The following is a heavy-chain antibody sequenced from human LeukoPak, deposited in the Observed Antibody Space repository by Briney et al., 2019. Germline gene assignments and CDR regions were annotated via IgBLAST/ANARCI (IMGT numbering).Heavy chain of an antibody. J-gene: IGHJ4*02. CDR2: IYWNDDK. CDR3: AHRSQVLVGATALYFFDY. Sequence: KESGPTLVKPTQTLPLTCTFSGFSLSTSGVGVGWIRQPPGKALEWLAPIYWNDDKRYSPSLKSRLTITKDTSKNQVVLTMTNMDPVDTATYYCAHRSQVLVGATALYFFDYWGQGALVTVSS. V-gene: IGHV2-5*01. CDR1: GFSLSTSGVG. D-gene: IGHD1-26*01.